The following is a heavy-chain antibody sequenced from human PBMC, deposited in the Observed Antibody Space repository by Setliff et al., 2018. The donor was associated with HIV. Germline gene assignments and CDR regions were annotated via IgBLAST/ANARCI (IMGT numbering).Heavy chain of an antibody. J-gene: IGHJ6*03. Sequence: GGSLRLSCAAPGFTFSIHAMSWVRQAPGKGLEWVSAISGSGGKKYYADSVKGRFTVSRDNSKNTLYLQMNSLRAEDTAVYYCHYFMDVWGKGTMVTVSS. CDR1: GFTFSIHA. CDR3: HYFMDV. CDR2: ISGSGGKK. V-gene: IGHV3-23*01.